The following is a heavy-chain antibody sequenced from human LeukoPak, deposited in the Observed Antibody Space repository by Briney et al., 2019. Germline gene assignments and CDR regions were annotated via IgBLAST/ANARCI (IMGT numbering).Heavy chain of an antibody. D-gene: IGHD5-18*01. V-gene: IGHV1-2*02. CDR2: INPNSGGT. J-gene: IGHJ3*01. CDR1: GYTFTGYY. CDR3: ARDIADTGAIDAFDL. Sequence: EASVKVSCKASGYTFTGYYMHWVRQAPGQGLEWMGWINPNSGGTNYAQKFQGRVTMTRDTSISTAYMELSRLRSDDTAVYYCARDIADTGAIDAFDLWGQGTMVTVSS.